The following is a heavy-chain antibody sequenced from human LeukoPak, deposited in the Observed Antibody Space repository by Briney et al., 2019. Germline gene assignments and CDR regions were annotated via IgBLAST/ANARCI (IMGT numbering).Heavy chain of an antibody. CDR3: ARALGYCSSTSCYGDFDY. Sequence: GGSLRLSCAASGFTFSSYSMNWVRRAPGKGLEWVSYISTSSNTIYYADSVKGRFTISRDNAKNSLYLQMNSLRAEDTAVYYCARALGYCSSTSCYGDFDYWGQGTLVTVSS. J-gene: IGHJ4*02. D-gene: IGHD2-2*01. CDR2: ISTSSNTI. CDR1: GFTFSSYS. V-gene: IGHV3-48*01.